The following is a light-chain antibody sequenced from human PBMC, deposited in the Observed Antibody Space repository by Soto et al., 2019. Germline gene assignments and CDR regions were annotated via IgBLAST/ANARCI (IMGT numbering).Light chain of an antibody. CDR3: QHRTNWPPGVS. CDR1: QSISSY. V-gene: IGKV3-11*01. CDR2: DAS. Sequence: EVVLTQSTATLSLSPGERATLSCRASQSISSYFAWFQQKPGQAPRLLMYDASNRATGIPARFSGSGSGTDFTLTISSLEPEDFAVYYCQHRTNWPPGVSFGPGTTVDIK. J-gene: IGKJ3*01.